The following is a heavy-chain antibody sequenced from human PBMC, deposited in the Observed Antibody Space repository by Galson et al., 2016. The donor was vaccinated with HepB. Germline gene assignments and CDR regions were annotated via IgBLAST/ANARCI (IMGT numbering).Heavy chain of an antibody. CDR2: ISAGGGST. V-gene: IGHV3-23*01. D-gene: IGHD5-18*01. J-gene: IGHJ4*02. Sequence: VRQAPGKGLEWVSGISAGGGSTYYADSVTGRFTVSRDNSRNTLYLQMSSLRAEDTALYYCAKGGYGYGYMDYWGQGTLVTVSS. CDR3: AKGGYGYGYMDY.